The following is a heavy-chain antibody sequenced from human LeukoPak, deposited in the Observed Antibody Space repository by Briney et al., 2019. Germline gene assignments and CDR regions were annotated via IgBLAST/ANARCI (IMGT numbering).Heavy chain of an antibody. CDR3: ARVSRYYQSSRHFDY. J-gene: IGHJ4*02. D-gene: IGHD3-22*01. Sequence: SETLSLTCAVSGYSISSGYYWGWIRQPPGKGLEWIGNIYHGGSTYYNPSLKSRVTISVDTPNNQFSLKLSSVTAADTAVYYRARVSRYYQSSRHFDYWGQGILVTVSS. CDR2: IYHGGST. V-gene: IGHV4-38-2*01. CDR1: GYSISSGYY.